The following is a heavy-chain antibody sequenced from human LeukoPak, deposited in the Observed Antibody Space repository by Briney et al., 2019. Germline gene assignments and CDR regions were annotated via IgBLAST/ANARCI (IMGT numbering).Heavy chain of an antibody. J-gene: IGHJ4*02. Sequence: PSETLSLTCTVSGGSISSYYWSWIRQPPGKGLEWIGYIYYSGSTNYNPSLKSRVTISVDTSKNQFSLKLSSVTAAGTAVYYCAREAEAKYSNYVDYWGQGTLVTVSS. V-gene: IGHV4-59*01. CDR3: AREAEAKYSNYVDY. CDR2: IYYSGST. D-gene: IGHD4-11*01. CDR1: GGSISSYY.